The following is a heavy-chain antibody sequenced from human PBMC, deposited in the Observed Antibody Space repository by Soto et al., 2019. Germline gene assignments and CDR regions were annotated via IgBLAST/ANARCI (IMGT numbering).Heavy chain of an antibody. Sequence: EVQLLQSGGGLVQPGGSLRLSCAASGFTFTSYSMTWVRQTPGKGLEWVAAVNPGGYSTYYADSVKGRFTISRDNSNKSLYLQMNSLRAEDTAVYYCAKDLRAGSGYEFDYRDQGTRVTVSS. D-gene: IGHD5-12*01. J-gene: IGHJ4*02. V-gene: IGHV3-23*01. CDR2: VNPGGYST. CDR1: GFTFTSYS. CDR3: AKDLRAGSGYEFDY.